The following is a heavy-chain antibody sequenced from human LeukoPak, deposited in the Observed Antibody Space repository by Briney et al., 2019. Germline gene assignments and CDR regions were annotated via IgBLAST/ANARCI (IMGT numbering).Heavy chain of an antibody. Sequence: SETLSLTCTVSGGSISSYYWSWIRQPPGKGLEWIGYIYYSGSTNYNPSLKSRVTISVDTSKNQFPLKLSSVTAADTAVYYCARDRPYDSSGYYQYYFDYWGQGTLVTVSS. J-gene: IGHJ4*02. CDR2: IYYSGST. CDR3: ARDRPYDSSGYYQYYFDY. V-gene: IGHV4-59*01. D-gene: IGHD3-22*01. CDR1: GGSISSYY.